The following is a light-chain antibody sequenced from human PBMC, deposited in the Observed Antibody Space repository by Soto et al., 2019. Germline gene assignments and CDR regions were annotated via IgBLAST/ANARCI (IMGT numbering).Light chain of an antibody. Sequence: QAVVTQPPSVSGAPGQRVTISCTGSSSNIGAGFAVHWYQHLPGTAPKVLIYDSTNRPAGVPDRFSGSKSGTSASLAISGLQAEDEADYYCQTYDASLSGSVFGGGTKLTVL. CDR2: DST. J-gene: IGLJ2*01. CDR3: QTYDASLSGSV. V-gene: IGLV1-40*01. CDR1: SSNIGAGFA.